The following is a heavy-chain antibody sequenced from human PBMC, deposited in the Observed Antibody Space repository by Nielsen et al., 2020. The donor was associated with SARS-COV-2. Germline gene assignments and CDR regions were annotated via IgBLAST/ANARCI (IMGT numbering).Heavy chain of an antibody. J-gene: IGHJ6*02. CDR1: GFTFGDYA. V-gene: IGHV3-49*04. D-gene: IGHD5-18*01. CDR3: TRDKKKGDTALGCMDV. Sequence: GESLKISCTASGFTFGDYAMSWVRQAPGKGLEWVGFIRSKAYGGTTEYAASVKGRFTISRDDSKSIAYLQMNSLKTEDTAVYYCTRDKKKGDTALGCMDVWGQGTTVTVSS. CDR2: IRSKAYGGTT.